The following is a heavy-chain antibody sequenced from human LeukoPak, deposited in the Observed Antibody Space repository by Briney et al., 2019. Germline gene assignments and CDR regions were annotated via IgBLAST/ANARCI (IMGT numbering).Heavy chain of an antibody. CDR3: ARVFRPLSSSWYPYYFDY. Sequence: GSSVKVSCKASGGTFSSYAISWVRQAPGQGLEWMGGIIPILGIANYAQKFQGRVTITADKSTSTAYMELSSLRSEDTAVYYCARVFRPLSSSWYPYYFDYWGQGTLVTVSS. D-gene: IGHD6-13*01. J-gene: IGHJ4*02. CDR1: GGTFSSYA. CDR2: IIPILGIA. V-gene: IGHV1-69*04.